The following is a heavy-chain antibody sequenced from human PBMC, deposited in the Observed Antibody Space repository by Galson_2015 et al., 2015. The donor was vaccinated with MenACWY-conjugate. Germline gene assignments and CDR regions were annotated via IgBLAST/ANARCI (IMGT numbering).Heavy chain of an antibody. CDR1: GFTFSRNG. Sequence: LRLSCAASGFTFSRNGMHWVRQAPGKGLEWVAVISYDGSDKNYVDSVKGRFTISRDNSKNTLYLQMNSLRAEDTAVYYCAKGGLGNDGFFDQWGQGTLVTVSS. V-gene: IGHV3-30*18. CDR3: AKGGLGNDGFFDQ. J-gene: IGHJ4*02. D-gene: IGHD1-1*01. CDR2: ISYDGSDK.